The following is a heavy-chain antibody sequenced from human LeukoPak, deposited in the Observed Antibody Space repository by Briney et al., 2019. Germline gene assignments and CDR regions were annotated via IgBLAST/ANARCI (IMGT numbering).Heavy chain of an antibody. V-gene: IGHV3-64*01. CDR2: ISRNGRNT. Sequence: RPGGSLRLSCAASGFTLSSYSMHWVRQAPGKGLEFVSAISRNGRNTYYANSVKGRFTISRDISKNTLYLQMGSLRAEDTAVYYCARAVEMATREGNDAFDIWGQGTMVTVSS. D-gene: IGHD5-24*01. CDR3: ARAVEMATREGNDAFDI. J-gene: IGHJ3*02. CDR1: GFTLSSYS.